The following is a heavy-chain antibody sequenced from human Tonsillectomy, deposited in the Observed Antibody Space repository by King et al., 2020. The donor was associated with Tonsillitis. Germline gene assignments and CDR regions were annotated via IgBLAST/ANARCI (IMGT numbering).Heavy chain of an antibody. V-gene: IGHV4-38-2*02. J-gene: IGHJ5*02. CDR1: GYSISSGYY. D-gene: IGHD3-10*01. CDR3: ARDPYYYGSGSPVGP. CDR2: IYHSGST. Sequence: VQLQESGPGLVKPSETLSLTCTVSGYSISSGYYWGWIRQPPGKGLEWIGSIYHSGSTYYNPSLKSRVTISVDTSKNQFSLKLSSVTAADTAGYYCARDPYYYGSGSPVGPWGQGTLVTVSS.